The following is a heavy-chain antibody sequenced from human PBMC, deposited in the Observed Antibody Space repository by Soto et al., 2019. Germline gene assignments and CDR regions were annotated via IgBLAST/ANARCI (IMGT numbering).Heavy chain of an antibody. D-gene: IGHD2-15*01. Sequence: PGGSLRLSCAASGFPFSSYSMNLVRQAPGKGLEWVSSISSSSSYIYYADSVKGRFTISRDNSKNTLYLQMNSLRAEDTAVYYCARDSYIARYCSGGSCYSGYGMDVWGQGTTVTVSS. V-gene: IGHV3-21*01. CDR2: ISSSSSYI. CDR3: ARDSYIARYCSGGSCYSGYGMDV. J-gene: IGHJ6*02. CDR1: GFPFSSYS.